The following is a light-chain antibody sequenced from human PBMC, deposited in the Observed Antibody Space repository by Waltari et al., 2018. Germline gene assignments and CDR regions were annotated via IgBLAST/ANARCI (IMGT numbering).Light chain of an antibody. CDR3: QQRTNGPPVT. Sequence: EIVLTQSPATLSLSPGERATLSCRASQSVSTYLAWSQHKPGQAPRLLIYDASNRATGLPARFSGSGSGTDFTLTISSLEPDDFAVYYCQQRTNGPPVTFGPGTKVDIK. V-gene: IGKV3-11*01. J-gene: IGKJ3*01. CDR1: QSVSTY. CDR2: DAS.